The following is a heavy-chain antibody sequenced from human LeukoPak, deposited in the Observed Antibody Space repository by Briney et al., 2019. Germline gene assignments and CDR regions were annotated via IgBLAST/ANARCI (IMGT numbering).Heavy chain of an antibody. Sequence: ASVKVSCKTSGYTFTTYHINWVRQATGQGLEWLGWMNPYSGDRGYAQKFQGRLSITSDTSKSTAYMELSSLKSDDTAVYFCARTTSLTASGYDCWGQGTLVTVSS. V-gene: IGHV1-8*03. CDR3: ARTTSLTASGYDC. D-gene: IGHD4-17*01. CDR1: GYTFTTYH. J-gene: IGHJ4*02. CDR2: MNPYSGDR.